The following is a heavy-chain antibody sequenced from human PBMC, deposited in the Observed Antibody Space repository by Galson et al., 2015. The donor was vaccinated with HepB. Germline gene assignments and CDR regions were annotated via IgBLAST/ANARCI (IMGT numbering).Heavy chain of an antibody. CDR3: ARHRVYGDYETPFDY. CDR2: IYHSGCT. Sequence: TLSLPCAVSGGSISSGGYSWSWIRPPPGKGLEWIGYIYHSGCTYYNPSLKSRVTISVDRSKNQFSLKLSSVTAADTAVYYCARHRVYGDYETPFDYWGQGTLVTVSS. CDR1: GGSISSGGYS. D-gene: IGHD4-17*01. V-gene: IGHV4-30-2*01. J-gene: IGHJ4*02.